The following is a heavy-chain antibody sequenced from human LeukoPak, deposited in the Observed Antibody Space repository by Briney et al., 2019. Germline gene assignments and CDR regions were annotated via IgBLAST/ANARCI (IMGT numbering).Heavy chain of an antibody. J-gene: IGHJ4*02. V-gene: IGHV4-4*07. CDR2: LYPSGGS. D-gene: IGHD3-10*01. CDR1: GASISPYY. CDR3: ARDLSGSLHFDY. Sequence: SETLSLTCSVSGASISPYYWNWIRQPAGKGLEWIGRLYPSGGSDYNPSLKSRVSISVGTSNNQFSLRVTSVTAADTAIYYCARDLSGSLHFDYWGQGILVTVSA.